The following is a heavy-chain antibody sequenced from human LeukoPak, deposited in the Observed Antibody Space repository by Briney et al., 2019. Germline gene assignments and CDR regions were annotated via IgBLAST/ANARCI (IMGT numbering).Heavy chain of an antibody. CDR3: ARLSVSLNAFDM. CDR1: GGSISSYY. J-gene: IGHJ3*02. CDR2: IYYSGST. V-gene: IGHV4-59*01. Sequence: SETLSLTGTVSGGSISSYYWSWIRQPPGKGLEWIGNIYYSGSTNYNPSLKSRVTISVDTSKNQFSLKLSSVTAADTAVYYCARLSVSLNAFDMWGQGTMVTVSS. D-gene: IGHD3-16*02.